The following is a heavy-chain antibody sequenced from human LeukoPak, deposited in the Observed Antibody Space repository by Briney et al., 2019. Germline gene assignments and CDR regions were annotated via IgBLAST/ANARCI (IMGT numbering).Heavy chain of an antibody. V-gene: IGHV4-39*07. D-gene: IGHD3-22*01. Sequence: SETLSLTCTVSGGSISSSIYYWGWIRQPPGKGLEWIGSIYYSGSTYYNPSLKSRVTISVDTSKDQFSLRLSSVTAADTAVYYCARDLREFYDSSGDEGYWGQGTLVTVSS. CDR1: GGSISSSIYY. J-gene: IGHJ4*02. CDR3: ARDLREFYDSSGDEGY. CDR2: IYYSGST.